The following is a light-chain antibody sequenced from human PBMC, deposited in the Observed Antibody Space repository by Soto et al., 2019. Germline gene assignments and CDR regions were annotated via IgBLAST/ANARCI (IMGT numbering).Light chain of an antibody. V-gene: IGKV1-39*01. CDR1: QNINSY. CDR3: QQTQSFPLT. J-gene: IGKJ4*01. Sequence: DIQMTQSPSSLSASVGDRVTITCRASQNINSYLNWYQQKPGQSPRLLIYTASILQTGVPSGFSGSGSGTDFILTISSLQTEDSATYYCQQTQSFPLTFGGGTKVEIK. CDR2: TAS.